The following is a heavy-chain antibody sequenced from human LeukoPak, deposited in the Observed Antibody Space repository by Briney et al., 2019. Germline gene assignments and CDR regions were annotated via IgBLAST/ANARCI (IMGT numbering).Heavy chain of an antibody. J-gene: IGHJ3*02. V-gene: IGHV3-33*01. CDR2: IWYDGSNK. CDR1: GFTFSSYG. D-gene: IGHD4-17*01. CDR3: ARNQDYGVYNSVGAFDI. Sequence: GGSLRLSCAASGFTFSSYGMHWVRQAPGKGLEWVAVIWYDGSNKYYADSVKGRFTISGDNSKNTLYLQMNSLRAEDTAVYYCARNQDYGVYNSVGAFDIWGQGTMVTVSS.